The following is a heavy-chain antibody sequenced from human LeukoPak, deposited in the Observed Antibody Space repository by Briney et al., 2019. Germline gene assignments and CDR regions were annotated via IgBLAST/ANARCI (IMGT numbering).Heavy chain of an antibody. J-gene: IGHJ3*02. D-gene: IGHD2-15*01. CDR3: ARGYHFRYCSGGSCYRGAFDI. V-gene: IGHV4-34*01. CDR2: INHSGST. CDR1: GVSFSGYY. Sequence: SETLSLTCAGYGVSFSGYYWSWIRQPPGKGLEWIGEINHSGSTNYNPSLKSRVTISVVTSKSQFSLTLSSVTAADTAVYNCARGYHFRYCSGGSCYRGAFDIWGQGTMVTVSS.